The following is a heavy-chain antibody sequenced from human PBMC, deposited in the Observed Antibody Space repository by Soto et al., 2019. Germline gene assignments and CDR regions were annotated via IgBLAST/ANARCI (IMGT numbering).Heavy chain of an antibody. V-gene: IGHV3-23*01. CDR3: AKDRYYDIVTGYWGVVGSGDAFDI. Sequence: EVQLLESGGGLVQPGGSLRLSCAASGFTFSSYAMSWVRQAPGKGLEWVSAISGSGGSTYYADSVKGRFTISRDNSKNTLYRQMNSVRAEDTVVYYCAKDRYYDIVTGYWGVVGSGDAFDIWGQGTMVTVSS. CDR2: ISGSGGST. D-gene: IGHD3-9*01. CDR1: GFTFSSYA. J-gene: IGHJ3*02.